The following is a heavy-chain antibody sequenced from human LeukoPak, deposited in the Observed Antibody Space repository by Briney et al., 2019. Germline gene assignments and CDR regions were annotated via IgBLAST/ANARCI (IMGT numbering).Heavy chain of an antibody. V-gene: IGHV3-48*03. CDR2: ISSSGSTI. CDR3: AELGITMIGGV. D-gene: IGHD3-10*02. CDR1: GFTFSSYE. J-gene: IGHJ6*04. Sequence: PGGSLRLSCAASGFTFSSYEMNWVRQAPGKGLEWVSYISSSGSTIYYTDSVKGRFTISRDNAKNSLYLQMNSLRAEDTAVYYCAELGITMIGGVWGKGTTVTVSS.